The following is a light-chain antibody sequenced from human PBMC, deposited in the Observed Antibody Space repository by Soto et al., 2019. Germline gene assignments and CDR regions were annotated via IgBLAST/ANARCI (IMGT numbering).Light chain of an antibody. CDR1: SGSVSTSYY. J-gene: IGLJ3*02. CDR3: VLYMGNGIWV. Sequence: QTVVTQEPSFSVSPGRTVTLTCGLSSGSVSTSYYPSWYQQTPGQAPRTLIYSTNTRSSGVPDRFSGSILGNKAALTITGAQADDEFDYYCVLYMGNGIWVFGGGTKLTVL. V-gene: IGLV8-61*01. CDR2: STN.